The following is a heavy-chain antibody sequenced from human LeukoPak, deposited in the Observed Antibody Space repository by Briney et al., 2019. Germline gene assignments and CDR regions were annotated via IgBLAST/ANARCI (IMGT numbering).Heavy chain of an antibody. CDR3: ARLPMGYCSSTSCSRAFDS. V-gene: IGHV3-48*04. J-gene: IGHJ3*02. D-gene: IGHD2-2*01. CDR1: GFTFSSYS. Sequence: QSGGSLRLSCAASGFTFSSYSMNWVRQAPGKGLEWVSSISSSSSTIYYADSVKGRFTISRDNAKNSLYLQMNSLRADDTAEYYCARLPMGYCSSTSCSRAFDSWGQGTMVTVSS. CDR2: ISSSSSTI.